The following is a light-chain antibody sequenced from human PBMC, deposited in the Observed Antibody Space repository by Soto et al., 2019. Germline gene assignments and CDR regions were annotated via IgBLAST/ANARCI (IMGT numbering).Light chain of an antibody. V-gene: IGKV3-20*01. CDR1: QSVSSSY. CDR2: GAS. J-gene: IGKJ3*01. CDR3: QQYGSSRGFT. Sequence: EIVLTQSPGTLSLSPGERATLSCRASQSVSSSYLAWYQQKPGQAPRLLIQGASSRATGIPDRFSGSGSGTDFTLTISRLEPEDFAVYYCQQYGSSRGFTFGPGTKVDIK.